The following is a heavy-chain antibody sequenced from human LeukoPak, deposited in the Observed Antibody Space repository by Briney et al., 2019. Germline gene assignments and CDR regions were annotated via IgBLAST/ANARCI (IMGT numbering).Heavy chain of an antibody. V-gene: IGHV4-31*03. CDR3: ARGTPYYYDSSGYPILLFDY. D-gene: IGHD3-22*01. CDR2: IYYSGST. Sequence: PSETLSLTCTVSGGSISSGGYYWSWIRQHPGKGLEWIGYIYYSGSTYYNPSLKSRVTISVDTSKNQFSLKLSSVTAADTAVYYCARGTPYYYDSSGYPILLFDYWGQGTLVTVSS. J-gene: IGHJ4*02. CDR1: GGSISSGGYY.